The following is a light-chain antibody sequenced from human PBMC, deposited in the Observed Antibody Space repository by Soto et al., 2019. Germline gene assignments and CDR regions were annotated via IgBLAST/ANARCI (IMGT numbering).Light chain of an antibody. J-gene: IGKJ1*01. Sequence: EIVLTQSPGTLSLSPGERATLSCRASQSVSNSYLSWYQQKPGQAPRLLIYASSSRATDIPDRFTGSGTGTDFTLTISRLEPEDFAVYFCQQYDTAPTTFGQGTKVEIK. V-gene: IGKV3-20*01. CDR3: QQYDTAPTT. CDR1: QSVSNSY. CDR2: ASS.